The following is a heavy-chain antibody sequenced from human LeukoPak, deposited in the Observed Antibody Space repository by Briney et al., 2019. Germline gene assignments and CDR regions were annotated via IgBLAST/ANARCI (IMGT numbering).Heavy chain of an antibody. CDR3: ARSLRFGGGYGMDV. Sequence: PEGSLRLSCAASGFTFSSYWMSWVRQAPGKGLEWVANIKQDGSEKYYVDSVKGRFTISRDNAKNSLYLQMNSLRAEDTAVYYCARSLRFGGGYGMDVWGQGTTVTVSS. CDR2: IKQDGSEK. J-gene: IGHJ6*02. V-gene: IGHV3-7*01. CDR1: GFTFSSYW. D-gene: IGHD3-10*01.